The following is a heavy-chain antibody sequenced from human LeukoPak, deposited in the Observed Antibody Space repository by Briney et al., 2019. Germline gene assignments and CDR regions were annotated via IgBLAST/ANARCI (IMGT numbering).Heavy chain of an antibody. CDR2: ISSSSSYI. D-gene: IGHD3-22*01. Sequence: PGGSLRLSCAASGFTFSSYSMNWVRQAPGKGLEWVSSISSSSSYIYYADSVKGRFAISRDNSKNTLYLQMNSLRAEDTAVYYCAKYHDRSGYQYFDYWGQGTLVTVSS. J-gene: IGHJ4*02. CDR1: GFTFSSYS. CDR3: AKYHDRSGYQYFDY. V-gene: IGHV3-21*04.